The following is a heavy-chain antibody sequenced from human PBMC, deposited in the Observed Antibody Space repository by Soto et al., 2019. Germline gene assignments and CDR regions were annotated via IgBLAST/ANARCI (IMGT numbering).Heavy chain of an antibody. Sequence: QVQLVESGGGVVQPGRSLRLSCAASGFTFSSYAMHWVRQAPGKGLEWVAVISYDGSNKYYADSVKGRVTISRDNSKNTLYLQMNSLRAEDTAVYYCAREWGTTSYYYYYGMDVWGQGTTVTVSS. CDR2: ISYDGSNK. V-gene: IGHV3-30-3*01. CDR3: AREWGTTSYYYYYGMDV. CDR1: GFTFSSYA. J-gene: IGHJ6*02. D-gene: IGHD1-7*01.